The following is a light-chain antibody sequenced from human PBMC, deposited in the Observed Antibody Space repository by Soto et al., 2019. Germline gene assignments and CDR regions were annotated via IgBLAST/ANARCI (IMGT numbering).Light chain of an antibody. V-gene: IGKV1-8*01. CDR3: QQYYSYPPIT. CDR2: AAS. Sequence: AGRMTQSPSSLSASTGDRVTITCRASQGSSSYLAWYQQKPGKAPKLLIYAASTLQSGVPSRFSGSGAGTDFTLTISCLQSEDFATYYCQQYYSYPPITFGQGTRLEIK. CDR1: QGSSSY. J-gene: IGKJ5*01.